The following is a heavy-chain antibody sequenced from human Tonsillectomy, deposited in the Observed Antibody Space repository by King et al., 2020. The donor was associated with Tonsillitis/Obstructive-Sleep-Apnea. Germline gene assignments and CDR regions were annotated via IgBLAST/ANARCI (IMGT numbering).Heavy chain of an antibody. CDR1: GGSFSGYY. J-gene: IGHJ4*02. D-gene: IGHD4-17*01. V-gene: IGHV4-34*01. CDR3: ATDYGAYGLSDY. CDR2: INHSGST. Sequence: VQLQQWGAGLLKPSETLSLTCAVYGGSFSGYYWSWIRQPPGKGLEWIGEINHSGSTNYNPSLKSRVTISVDTSKNQFSLKLNSVTAADTAVYYCATDYGAYGLSDYWGQGTLVTVSS.